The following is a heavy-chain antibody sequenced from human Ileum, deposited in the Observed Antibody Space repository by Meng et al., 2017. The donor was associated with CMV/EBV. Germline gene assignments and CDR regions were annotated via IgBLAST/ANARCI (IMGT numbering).Heavy chain of an antibody. CDR2: IHYTETT. CDR1: GGSISSGRHF. CDR3: AADISTAWFYY. V-gene: IGHV4-39*07. J-gene: IGHJ4*02. Sequence: QVPLQGAGPGLGKPSQTRSLTCTVPGGSISSGRHFWGWIRQAPGKGLEWIATIHYTETTHYNPSLKSRITISVDTSKNQISLKVNSVTAADTAMYYCAADISTAWFYYWGQGTLVTVSS. D-gene: IGHD2-2*01.